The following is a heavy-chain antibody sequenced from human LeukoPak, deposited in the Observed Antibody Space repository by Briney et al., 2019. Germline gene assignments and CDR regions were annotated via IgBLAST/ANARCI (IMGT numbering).Heavy chain of an antibody. CDR2: ISGSGGST. J-gene: IGHJ4*02. CDR1: GFTFSSYA. Sequence: GGSLRLSCAASGFTFSSYAMSWVRQAPGKGLEWVSAISGSGGSTYYADSVKGRFTISRDNSKNTLYLQMNSLRAEDTAVHYCAKGDDYGDYGSFDYWGQGTLVTVSS. V-gene: IGHV3-23*01. CDR3: AKGDDYGDYGSFDY. D-gene: IGHD4-17*01.